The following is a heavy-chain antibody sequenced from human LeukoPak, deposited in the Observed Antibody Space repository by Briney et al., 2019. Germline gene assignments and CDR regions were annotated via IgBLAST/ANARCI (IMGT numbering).Heavy chain of an antibody. D-gene: IGHD3-10*01. Sequence: GGSLRLSCAASGFTYSSYGMHWVRQAPGKGLEWVAIISYDGSKKYYGDSVKGRFTISRDNSKNTLYLQMNSLRAEDTAVYYCAKAYYGSGSPLDWFDPWGQGTLVTVSS. CDR1: GFTYSSYG. CDR2: ISYDGSKK. J-gene: IGHJ5*02. CDR3: AKAYYGSGSPLDWFDP. V-gene: IGHV3-30*18.